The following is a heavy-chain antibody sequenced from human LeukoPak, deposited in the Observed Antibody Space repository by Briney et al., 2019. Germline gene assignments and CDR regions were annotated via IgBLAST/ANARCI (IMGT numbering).Heavy chain of an antibody. CDR2: ISSSSSTI. CDR1: GFTFSSYS. Sequence: PGGSLRLSCAASGFTFSSYSMTWVRQAPGKGLEWVSYISSSSSTIYYADSVEGRFTISRDNAKNSLYLQMNSLRAEDTAVYYCARDDHYYDSSGSQRIFDYWGQGTLSPSPQ. J-gene: IGHJ4*02. CDR3: ARDDHYYDSSGSQRIFDY. V-gene: IGHV3-48*01. D-gene: IGHD3-22*01.